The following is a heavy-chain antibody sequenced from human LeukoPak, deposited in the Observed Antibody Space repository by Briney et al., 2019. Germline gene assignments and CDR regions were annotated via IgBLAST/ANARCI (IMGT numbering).Heavy chain of an antibody. V-gene: IGHV4-61*05. CDR1: GGSISSSSYY. CDR2: IYTSGST. D-gene: IGHD1-26*01. Sequence: PSETLSLTCTVSGGSISSSSYYWGWIRQPPGKGLEWIGYIYTSGSTNYNPSLKSRVTISVDTSKNQFSLKLSSVTAADTAVYYCARLRGGYSVGATRTGYYFDYWGQGTLVTVSS. J-gene: IGHJ4*02. CDR3: ARLRGGYSVGATRTGYYFDY.